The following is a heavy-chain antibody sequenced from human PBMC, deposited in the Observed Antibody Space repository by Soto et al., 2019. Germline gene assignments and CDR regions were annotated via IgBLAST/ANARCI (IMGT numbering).Heavy chain of an antibody. J-gene: IGHJ4*02. CDR3: AKDRRSGGNSAFYFDF. CDR1: GFKFSNYA. V-gene: IGHV3-23*01. CDR2: ISATGGGT. Sequence: GGSLRLSCADSGFKFSNYAMSWVRQAPGKGLEWVSLISATGGGTYYADSVKGRFTISRDNSHNTLYLQVHSLTAEDTAVYYCAKDRRSGGNSAFYFDFWGQGAPVTVSS. D-gene: IGHD3-16*01.